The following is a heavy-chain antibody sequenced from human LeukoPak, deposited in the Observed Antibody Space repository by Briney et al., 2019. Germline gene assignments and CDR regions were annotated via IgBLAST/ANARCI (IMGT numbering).Heavy chain of an antibody. Sequence: GASVKVSCKASGYTFTSNYIHWVRQAPGQGLEWMGMIYPRDGSTSYAQKFQGRVTMTRDTSTSTVYMELSSLRSEDTAVYYYARDSGSFHYDMDVWGQGTTVIVSS. CDR1: GYTFTSNY. J-gene: IGHJ6*02. CDR2: IYPRDGST. V-gene: IGHV1-46*01. CDR3: ARDSGSFHYDMDV. D-gene: IGHD3-10*01.